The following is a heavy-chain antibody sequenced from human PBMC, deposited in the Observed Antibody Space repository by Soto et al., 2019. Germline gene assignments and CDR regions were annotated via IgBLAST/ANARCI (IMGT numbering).Heavy chain of an antibody. CDR2: IYPGDSDT. D-gene: IGHD6-6*01. Sequence: GESLKISCKGSGYSFTSYWIGWVRQMPGKGLEWMGIIYPGDSDTRYSPSFQGQVTISADKSISTAYLQWSSLKASDTAMYYCARHGVDLRYSSSSPKQHVNYYYGMDVWGQGTTVTVSS. CDR3: ARHGVDLRYSSSSPKQHVNYYYGMDV. CDR1: GYSFTSYW. V-gene: IGHV5-51*01. J-gene: IGHJ6*02.